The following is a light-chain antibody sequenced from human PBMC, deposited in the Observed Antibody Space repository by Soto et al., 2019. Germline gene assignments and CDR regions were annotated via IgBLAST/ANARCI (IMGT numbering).Light chain of an antibody. Sequence: QSALIQPRSVSGSPGQSVTISCTGTSSDVGTYNYVSWYRQHPGKAPKLMISDVSKRPSGVPDRFSGSKSDNTASLTISGLQAEDEGDYFCATWDGSLNGFYVFGTGTKVTVL. J-gene: IGLJ1*01. CDR1: SSDVGTYNY. V-gene: IGLV2-11*01. CDR3: ATWDGSLNGFYV. CDR2: DVS.